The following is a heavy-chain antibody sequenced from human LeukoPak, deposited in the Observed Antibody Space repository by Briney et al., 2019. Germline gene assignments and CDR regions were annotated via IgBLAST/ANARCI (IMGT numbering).Heavy chain of an antibody. Sequence: GGSLRLSCAASGFTFSDYYMTWIRQAPGKGLEWVSDISGSGDIMSYADSVKGRFTISRDNAENSLSLQMNSLRAEDTAIYYCARGAPYDSRGYHYYWGQGTLVTVSS. J-gene: IGHJ4*02. CDR1: GFTFSDYY. CDR2: ISGSGDIM. CDR3: ARGAPYDSRGYHYY. D-gene: IGHD3-22*01. V-gene: IGHV3-11*01.